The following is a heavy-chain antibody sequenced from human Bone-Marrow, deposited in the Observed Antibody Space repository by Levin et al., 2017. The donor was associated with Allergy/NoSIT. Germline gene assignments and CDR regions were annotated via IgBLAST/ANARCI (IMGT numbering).Heavy chain of an antibody. CDR1: GLTFSSYA. CDR2: ISSSGSTK. J-gene: IGHJ2*01. D-gene: IGHD2-21*02. V-gene: IGHV3-23*01. CDR3: ARDKSSDGVTPDWYFDL. Sequence: GGSLRLSCAASGLTFSSYAMSWVRQAPGKGLEWVSTISSSGSTKYYADSVKGRFTISSKNSLDLQMNSLRAEDTAIYYCARDKSSDGVTPDWYFDLWGRGTLVTVSS.